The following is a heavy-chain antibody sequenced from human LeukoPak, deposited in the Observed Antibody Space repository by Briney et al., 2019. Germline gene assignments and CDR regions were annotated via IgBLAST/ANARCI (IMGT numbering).Heavy chain of an antibody. V-gene: IGHV1-18*01. CDR3: ARDFYCSSTSCHPR. CDR2: ISAYNGNT. Sequence: ASVKVSCKASGYTFTSYGISWVRQAPGQGLEWMGWISAYNGNTNYAQKFQGRVTITADESTSTAYMELSSLRSEDTAVYYCARDFYCSSTSCHPRWGQGTLVTVSS. D-gene: IGHD2-2*01. J-gene: IGHJ4*02. CDR1: GYTFTSYG.